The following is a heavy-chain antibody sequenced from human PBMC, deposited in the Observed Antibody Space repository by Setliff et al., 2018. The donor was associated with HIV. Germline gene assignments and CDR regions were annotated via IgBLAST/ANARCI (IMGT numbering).Heavy chain of an antibody. CDR3: ARGSSASPYLGIDF. J-gene: IGHJ4*02. Sequence: SGHWMTWVRQAPGKGLEWIGEIYHSGSTTYNPSLKSRVTISVDKSTNQFSLRLTSVTAADTAIYYCARGSSASPYLGIDFWGRGTLVTVSS. CDR1: SGHW. V-gene: IGHV4-4*02. CDR2: IYHSGST. D-gene: IGHD3-16*01.